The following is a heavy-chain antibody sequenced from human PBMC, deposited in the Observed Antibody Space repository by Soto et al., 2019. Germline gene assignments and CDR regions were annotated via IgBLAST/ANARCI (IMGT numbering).Heavy chain of an antibody. CDR1: GFSLSTSGVG. CDR3: AHRTRSSWYDDY. CDR2: IYWDDDK. J-gene: IGHJ4*02. Sequence: QITLKESGPTLVKPTQTLTLTCTFSGFSLSTSGVGVGWIREPPGKALEWLALIYWDDDKRYSPSLKSRLTTXKXXSKNQVVLTTTNMDPVDTATYYCAHRTRSSWYDDYWGQGTLVTVSS. V-gene: IGHV2-5*02. D-gene: IGHD6-13*01.